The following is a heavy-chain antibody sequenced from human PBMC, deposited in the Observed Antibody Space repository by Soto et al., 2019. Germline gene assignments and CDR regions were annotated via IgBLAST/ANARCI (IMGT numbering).Heavy chain of an antibody. D-gene: IGHD6-19*01. CDR1: GGTFSSYA. Sequence: VQLVQSGAEVKKPGSSVKVSCKASGGTFSSYAISWVRQAPGQGLEWMGGTIPIFGTANYAQKFQGRVTITADKSTSTAYMELSSLRSEDTAVYYCARDQYSSGWYRGSFDPWGQGTLFTVSS. V-gene: IGHV1-69*06. J-gene: IGHJ5*02. CDR3: ARDQYSSGWYRGSFDP. CDR2: TIPIFGTA.